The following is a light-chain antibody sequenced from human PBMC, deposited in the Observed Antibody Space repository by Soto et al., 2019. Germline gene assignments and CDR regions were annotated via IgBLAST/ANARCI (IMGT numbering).Light chain of an antibody. CDR3: SSYTTGTTLIV. CDR2: EVN. CDR1: SRDIGGYNY. V-gene: IGLV2-14*01. Sequence: QSVLTQPASVSGSPGQSITISCTGTSRDIGGYNYVSWYQQHPGKAPKLMIYEVNNRPSGISNRFSGSKSGNTASLTISGLQAEDEADYYCSSYTTGTTLIVFGGGTKLTVL. J-gene: IGLJ2*01.